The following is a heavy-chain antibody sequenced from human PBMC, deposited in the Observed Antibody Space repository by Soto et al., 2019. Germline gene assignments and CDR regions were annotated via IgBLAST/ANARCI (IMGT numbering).Heavy chain of an antibody. V-gene: IGHV3-74*01. D-gene: IGHD6-19*01. Sequence: GGSLRLSCAASGFTFSSYWMHWVRQAPGKGLVWVSRINSDGSSTSCADSVKGRFTISRDNAKNTLYLQMNSLRAEDTAVYYCARVGVNQYYFDYWGQGTLVTVSS. CDR2: INSDGSST. J-gene: IGHJ4*02. CDR3: ARVGVNQYYFDY. CDR1: GFTFSSYW.